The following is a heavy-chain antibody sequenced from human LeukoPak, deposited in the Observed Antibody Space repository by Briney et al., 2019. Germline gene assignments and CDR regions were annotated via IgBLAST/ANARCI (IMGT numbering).Heavy chain of an antibody. CDR2: IIPILGIA. Sequence: SVKVSCKASGGTFSSYAISWVRQAPGQGLEWMRRIIPILGIANYAQKFQGRVTITADKSTSTAYMELSSLRSEDTAVYYCARDSVYDFWSGYQYWGQGTLVTVSS. D-gene: IGHD3-3*01. CDR1: GGTFSSYA. J-gene: IGHJ4*02. CDR3: ARDSVYDFWSGYQY. V-gene: IGHV1-69*04.